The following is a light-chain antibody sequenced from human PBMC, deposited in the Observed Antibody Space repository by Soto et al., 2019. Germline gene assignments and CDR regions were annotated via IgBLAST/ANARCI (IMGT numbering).Light chain of an antibody. CDR1: SSDVGGYNY. Sequence: QSVLTQPASVSGSPGRSISISCTGTSSDVGGYNYVSWYQQHPGKAPKLMIYDVNNRPSGVPDRFSGSKSGNTASLTISGLQAEDEADYYCSSYTSSSTLVFGTGTKVTVL. CDR2: DVN. V-gene: IGLV2-14*01. CDR3: SSYTSSSTLV. J-gene: IGLJ1*01.